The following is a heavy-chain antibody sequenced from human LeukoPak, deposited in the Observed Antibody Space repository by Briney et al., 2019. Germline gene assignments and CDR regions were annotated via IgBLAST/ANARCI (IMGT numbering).Heavy chain of an antibody. D-gene: IGHD4-17*01. J-gene: IGHJ5*02. CDR3: ARVPVYGDPGWFDP. CDR2: SSAYNGNT. CDR1: GYSFTSFG. Sequence: ASVKVSCKASGYSFTSFGISWVRQAPGQGLEWMGWSSAYNGNTKYVQKFQGRVTMTTDTFTSTAYMELRSLRSDDTAVYYCARVPVYGDPGWFDPWGQGTLVTVSS. V-gene: IGHV1-18*01.